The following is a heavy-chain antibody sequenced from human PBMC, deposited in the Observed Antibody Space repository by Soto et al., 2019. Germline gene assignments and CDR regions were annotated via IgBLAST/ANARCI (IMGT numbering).Heavy chain of an antibody. CDR1: GFTFSSYW. J-gene: IGHJ4*02. CDR2: IKQDGSEK. D-gene: IGHD6-13*01. Sequence: GGSLRLSCAASGFTFSSYWMSWVRQAPGKGLEWVANIKQDGSEKYYVDSVKGRFTISRDNAKNSLYLQMNSLRAEDTAVYYCASVGGALLQQLVSYYFDYWGQGTLVTVSS. V-gene: IGHV3-7*01. CDR3: ASVGGALLQQLVSYYFDY.